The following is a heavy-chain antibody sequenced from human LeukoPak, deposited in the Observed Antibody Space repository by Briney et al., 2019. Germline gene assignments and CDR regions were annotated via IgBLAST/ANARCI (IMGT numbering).Heavy chain of an antibody. Sequence: SETLSLTCTVSGYSISSGYYWGWIRQPPGKGLEWIGSIYHSGSTYYNPSLKSRVTISVDTSKNQFSLKLSSVTAADTAVYYCATSDSSGYYHDYWGQGTLVTVSS. J-gene: IGHJ4*02. V-gene: IGHV4-38-2*02. D-gene: IGHD3-22*01. CDR3: ATSDSSGYYHDY. CDR2: IYHSGST. CDR1: GYSISSGYY.